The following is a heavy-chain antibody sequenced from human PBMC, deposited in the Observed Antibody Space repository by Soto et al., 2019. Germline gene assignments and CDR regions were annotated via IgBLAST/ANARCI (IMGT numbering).Heavy chain of an antibody. D-gene: IGHD2-2*01. Sequence: ESGGGVVQPGRSLRLSCAASGFTFSSYGMHWVRQAPGKGLEWVAVIWYDGSNKYYADSVKGRFTISRDNSKNTLYLQMNSLRAEDTAVYYCATEIVVVPAAPDDAFDIWGQGTMVTVSS. CDR3: ATEIVVVPAAPDDAFDI. CDR1: GFTFSSYG. CDR2: IWYDGSNK. J-gene: IGHJ3*02. V-gene: IGHV3-33*01.